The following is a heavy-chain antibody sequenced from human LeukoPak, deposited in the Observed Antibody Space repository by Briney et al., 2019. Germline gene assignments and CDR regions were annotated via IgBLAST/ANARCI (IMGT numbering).Heavy chain of an antibody. D-gene: IGHD5-18*01. J-gene: IGHJ4*02. Sequence: PGGSLRLSCAASGFTFSRYLMHWVRQAPGKGLVWVSRININGSSTIYADSVKGRFTISRDNAKNSLYLQMNSLRAEDTAVYYCARDGLWAFDYWGQGTLVTVSS. CDR3: ARDGLWAFDY. V-gene: IGHV3-74*01. CDR1: GFTFSRYL. CDR2: ININGSST.